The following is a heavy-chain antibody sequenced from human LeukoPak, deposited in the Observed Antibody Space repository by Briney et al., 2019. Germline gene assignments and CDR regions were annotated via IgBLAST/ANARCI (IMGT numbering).Heavy chain of an antibody. J-gene: IGHJ4*02. CDR2: IWYDGSNK. CDR3: VRDGDDFNFDY. Sequence: GGSLRLSCAASGFTFSSYGMHWVRQAPGKGLEWVAVIWYDGSNKYYADSVKGRFTISRDNAKNTLHLQMSSLRAEDTAVYFCVRDGDDFNFDYWGQGSLVTVSS. V-gene: IGHV3-33*01. CDR1: GFTFSSYG. D-gene: IGHD5-24*01.